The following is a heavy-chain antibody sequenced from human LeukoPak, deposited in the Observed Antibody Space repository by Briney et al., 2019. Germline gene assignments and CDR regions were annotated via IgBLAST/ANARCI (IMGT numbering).Heavy chain of an antibody. CDR3: AKDSHWILFDD. D-gene: IGHD2-2*03. Sequence: GGSLRLSCAASGFTFTDSYMTWVRQAPGKGLEWLSYISGSGDDTNYADSVRGRFTISRDNAKNSLYLQMNSLRDEDTAVYYCAKDSHWILFDDWGQGTLVTVSS. V-gene: IGHV3-11*05. J-gene: IGHJ4*02. CDR1: GFTFTDSY. CDR2: ISGSGDDT.